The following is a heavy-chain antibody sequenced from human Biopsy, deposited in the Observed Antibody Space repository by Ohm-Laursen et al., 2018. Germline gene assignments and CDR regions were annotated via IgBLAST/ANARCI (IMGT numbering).Heavy chain of an antibody. CDR3: ARRPYGGTRYWYFDL. J-gene: IGHJ2*01. CDR2: IYYSGTT. D-gene: IGHD4-23*01. V-gene: IGHV4-31*01. Sequence: TLSLTCTVSGGSVSSGGFYWSWIRQHPGKGLEWIRYIYYSGTTYYNPSLKSLVTTSVDTSKNQFSLKLNSVTAADTAVYYCARRPYGGTRYWYFDLWGRGTLVTVSS. CDR1: GGSVSSGGFY.